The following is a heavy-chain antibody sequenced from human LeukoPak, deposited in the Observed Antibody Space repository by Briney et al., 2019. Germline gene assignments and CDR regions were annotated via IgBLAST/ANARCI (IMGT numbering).Heavy chain of an antibody. D-gene: IGHD2-2*01. V-gene: IGHV4-39*01. CDR2: MYYSGIV. J-gene: IGHJ5*02. CDR1: GGSISSRNYF. Sequence: PSETLSLTCTVSGGSISSRNYFWGWIRQPPGKGLEWIGSMYYSGIVYYNPSLQSRVTIDLDTSKNQVSLELRSVTAADTAVYYCAGVVVVRAGAGLQLNWFDPWGQGTLVTVSS. CDR3: AGVVVVRAGAGLQLNWFDP.